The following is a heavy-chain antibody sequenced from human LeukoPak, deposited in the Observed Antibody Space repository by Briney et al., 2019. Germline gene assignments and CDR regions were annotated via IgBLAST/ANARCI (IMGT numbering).Heavy chain of an antibody. Sequence: GSLRLSCAASGFTFSSYWMTWVRQAPGKGLEWVANIKQDGSEKYYVDSVKGQFTISRDNAKNSLYLQMNSLRAEDTAVYYCARALGHNPYAMDVWGQGTTVTVSS. CDR3: ARALGHNPYAMDV. J-gene: IGHJ6*02. CDR1: GFTFSSYW. V-gene: IGHV3-7*01. CDR2: IKQDGSEK. D-gene: IGHD1-14*01.